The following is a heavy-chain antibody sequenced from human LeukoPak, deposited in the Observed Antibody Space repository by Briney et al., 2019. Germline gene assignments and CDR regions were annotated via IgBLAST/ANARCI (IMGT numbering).Heavy chain of an antibody. D-gene: IGHD3-16*01. CDR2: INTKSGAT. CDR1: GYTFTGYY. Sequence: ASVKVSCKTSGYTFTGYYVHWVRQAPGQGLEWMGWINTKSGATKYGQKFQGRVAMTRDRPTSTAYMELSRLISVDTAVYFCARDREDTWGSPGFFDLWGRGTLVTVSS. V-gene: IGHV1-2*02. CDR3: ARDREDTWGSPGFFDL. J-gene: IGHJ2*01.